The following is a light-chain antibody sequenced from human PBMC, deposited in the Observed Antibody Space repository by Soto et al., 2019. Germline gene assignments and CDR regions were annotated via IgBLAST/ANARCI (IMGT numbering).Light chain of an antibody. J-gene: IGKJ4*01. CDR2: GAS. CDR3: LQYNNWPPLT. V-gene: IGKV3-15*01. Sequence: EIVMTQSPATLSVSPGERAILSCRASKSVSNNLAWYQQKPGQAPRLLIYGASTRATGIPARFSGSGSGTEFTLSISSLHSEDFAIYYCLQYNNWPPLTFGGGTKVEIK. CDR1: KSVSNN.